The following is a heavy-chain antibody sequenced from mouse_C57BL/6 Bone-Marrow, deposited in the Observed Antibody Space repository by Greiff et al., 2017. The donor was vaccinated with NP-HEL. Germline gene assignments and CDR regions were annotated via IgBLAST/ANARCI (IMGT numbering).Heavy chain of an antibody. CDR3: AREASYYSNYWFAY. Sequence: QVQIQQPGAELVKPGASVKLSCKASGYTFTSYWMHWVKQRPGQGLEWIGMIHPNSGSTNYNEKFKSKATLTVDKSSSTAYMQLSSLTSEDSAVYYCAREASYYSNYWFAYWGQGTLVTVSA. CDR2: IHPNSGST. CDR1: GYTFTSYW. D-gene: IGHD2-5*01. J-gene: IGHJ3*01. V-gene: IGHV1-64*01.